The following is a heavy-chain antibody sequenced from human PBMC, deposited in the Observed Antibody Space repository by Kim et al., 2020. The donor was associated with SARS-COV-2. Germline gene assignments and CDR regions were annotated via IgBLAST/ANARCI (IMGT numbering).Heavy chain of an antibody. CDR2: ISGSGGST. D-gene: IGHD3-22*01. J-gene: IGHJ4*02. CDR3: AKMAWELDNYDSSGYYPRFDY. V-gene: IGHV3-23*01. Sequence: GGSRRLSCAASGFTFSSYAMSWVRQAPGKGLEWVSAISGSGGSTYYADSVKGRLTISRDNSKNTLYLQMNSLRAEDTAVYYCAKMAWELDNYDSSGYYPRFDYWGQGTLVTVSS. CDR1: GFTFSSYA.